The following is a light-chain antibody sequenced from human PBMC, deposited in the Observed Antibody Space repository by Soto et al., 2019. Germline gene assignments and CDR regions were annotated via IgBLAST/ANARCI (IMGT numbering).Light chain of an antibody. CDR2: HAS. Sequence: DLQMTQSPASLSASLGDRVTITCQASQGISNYLNWYQQKPGKAPKLLIYHASDLETGVPSRFSGSGSGTDFTFTISSLQPEDIATYYCQQYHSLPWTFGQGTKVEIK. CDR3: QQYHSLPWT. V-gene: IGKV1-33*01. J-gene: IGKJ1*01. CDR1: QGISNY.